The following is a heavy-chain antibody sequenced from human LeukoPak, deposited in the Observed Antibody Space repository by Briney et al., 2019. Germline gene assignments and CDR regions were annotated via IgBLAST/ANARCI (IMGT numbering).Heavy chain of an antibody. Sequence: GGSLRLSCAASGFTFSSYWMTWVRRAPGKGLAWVANINQDGSGKYYVDSVKGRFTISRDNAKNSLYLQMNSLRAEDTAVYYCARDSGRREDYWGQGTLVTVSS. CDR1: GFTFSSYW. CDR2: INQDGSGK. V-gene: IGHV3-7*01. J-gene: IGHJ4*02. D-gene: IGHD1-26*01. CDR3: ARDSGRREDY.